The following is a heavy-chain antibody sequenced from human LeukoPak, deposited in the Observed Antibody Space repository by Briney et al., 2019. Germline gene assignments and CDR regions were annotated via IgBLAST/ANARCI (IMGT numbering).Heavy chain of an antibody. V-gene: IGHV4-34*01. CDR2: INHSGST. J-gene: IGHJ6*02. Sequence: SETLSLTCAVYGGSFSGYYWSWIRQPPGKGLGWIGEINHSGSTNYNPSLKSRVTISVDTSKNQFSLKLSSVTAADTAVYYCARFPVRGYSGYGYYYGMDVWGQGTTVTVSS. D-gene: IGHD5-12*01. CDR3: ARFPVRGYSGYGYYYGMDV. CDR1: GGSFSGYY.